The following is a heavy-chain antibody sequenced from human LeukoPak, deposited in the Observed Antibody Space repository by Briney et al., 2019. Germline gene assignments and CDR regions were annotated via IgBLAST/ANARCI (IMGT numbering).Heavy chain of an antibody. CDR1: GFTVSSNY. Sequence: GGSLRLSCAASGFTVSSNYMSWVRQAPGKGLEWVSVIYSGGSTYYADSVKGRFTISRDNSKNTLYLQMNSLRAEDTAVYYCAREKERGYSYGFDYWGQGTLVTVSS. CDR3: AREKERGYSYGFDY. D-gene: IGHD5-18*01. V-gene: IGHV3-53*01. CDR2: IYSGGST. J-gene: IGHJ4*02.